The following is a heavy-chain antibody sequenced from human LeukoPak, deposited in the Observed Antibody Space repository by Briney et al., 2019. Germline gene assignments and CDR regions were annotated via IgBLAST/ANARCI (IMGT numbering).Heavy chain of an antibody. J-gene: IGHJ4*02. V-gene: IGHV1-24*01. Sequence: GASVKVSCKVSGYSLTELSMHWVRQAPGKGLEWVGGFDPEDGETVYAQKFQGRVTMTEDTSTDTAYMALSSLRSDDTAVYYCATGTSSGSYAYWGPGTLVTVSS. CDR3: ATGTSSGSYAY. CDR2: FDPEDGET. D-gene: IGHD1-26*01. CDR1: GYSLTELS.